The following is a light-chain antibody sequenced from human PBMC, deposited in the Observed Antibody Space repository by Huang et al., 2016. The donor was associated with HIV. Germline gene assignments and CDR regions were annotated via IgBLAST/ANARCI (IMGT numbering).Light chain of an antibody. Sequence: IVLTHSPGILSLSPWERASLSCRASHSGRRSYLACYPQTPCQAPRLLISDAASRAIGIPDRFSGSGSGTDFIRSISRLEPEDVAVYHCQQYGSTPPTFGGGTKVEIK. CDR1: HSGRRSY. CDR3: QQYGSTPPT. CDR2: DAA. J-gene: IGKJ4*01. V-gene: IGKV3-20*01.